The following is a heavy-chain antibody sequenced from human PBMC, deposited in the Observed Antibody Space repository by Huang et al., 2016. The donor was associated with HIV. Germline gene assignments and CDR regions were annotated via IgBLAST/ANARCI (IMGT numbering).Heavy chain of an antibody. CDR1: GFTVSSSS. J-gene: IGHJ1*01. Sequence: EVQLLESGGGLVQPGGSLRLSCAASGFTVSSSSMRWVCRARGKGLEWVSTIGGSGYTTYHADSVKGRFAVSRDNSKNTLDLQMNSLRAEDTAVYYCAKGGAGGTIRYFQHWGQGTLVTVSS. V-gene: IGHV3-23*01. CDR3: AKGGAGGTIRYFQH. CDR2: IGGSGYTT. D-gene: IGHD6-13*01.